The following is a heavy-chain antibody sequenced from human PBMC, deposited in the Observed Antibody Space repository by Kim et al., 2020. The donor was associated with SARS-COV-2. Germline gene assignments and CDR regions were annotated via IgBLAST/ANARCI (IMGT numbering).Heavy chain of an antibody. Sequence: ASVKVSCKASGYTFTSYAMHWVRQAPGQRREWMGWINAGNGNTKYSQKFQGRVTITRDTSASTAYMELSSLRSEDTAVYYCALGPYYDSSGYYSVRSYYYGMDVWGQGTTVTVSS. D-gene: IGHD3-22*01. V-gene: IGHV1-3*01. CDR2: INAGNGNT. CDR3: ALGPYYDSSGYYSVRSYYYGMDV. J-gene: IGHJ6*02. CDR1: GYTFTSYA.